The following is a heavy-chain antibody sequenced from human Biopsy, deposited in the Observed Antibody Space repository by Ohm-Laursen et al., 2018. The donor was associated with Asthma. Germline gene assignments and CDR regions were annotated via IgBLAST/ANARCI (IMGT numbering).Heavy chain of an antibody. J-gene: IGHJ3*02. CDR3: AKERYYDFWSGYPI. CDR1: GFSFSNFA. D-gene: IGHD3-3*01. Sequence: LSLTCAASGFSFSNFAIHWVRQAPGKGLEWVAVMSFDGRQTYYTDSVKGRFTISRDNSKNTLYLQMNSLRAEDTAVYYCAKERYYDFWSGYPIWGQGTMVTVSS. CDR2: MSFDGRQT. V-gene: IGHV3-30*18.